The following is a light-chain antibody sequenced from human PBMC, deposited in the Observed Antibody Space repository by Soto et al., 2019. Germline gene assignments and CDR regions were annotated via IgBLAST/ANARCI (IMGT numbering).Light chain of an antibody. J-gene: IGKJ4*01. CDR2: GAS. CDR1: QSVSSN. V-gene: IGKV3-15*01. CDR3: QQYNNSPSLT. Sequence: EIVMTQSPATLSVSPGERATLSCRASQSVSSNLAWYQQKPGQAPRLLIYGASTRATGIPARFSGSGSGTEFTLTISSLQSEDFALSYCQQYNNSPSLTFGGGTKVEIK.